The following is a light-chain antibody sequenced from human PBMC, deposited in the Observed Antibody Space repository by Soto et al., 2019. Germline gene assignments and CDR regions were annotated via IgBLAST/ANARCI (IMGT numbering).Light chain of an antibody. V-gene: IGKV1-33*01. Sequence: DIQMPQSPSALSASVGDRVTITCQASHDISNYLNWYQQKPGKAPRFLIFDASNVETGVPSRFRGSGSGTDFTFTIHSLQPEDAATYYCQQYEDLPLTFGGGTKVGIK. CDR3: QQYEDLPLT. J-gene: IGKJ4*01. CDR1: HDISNY. CDR2: DAS.